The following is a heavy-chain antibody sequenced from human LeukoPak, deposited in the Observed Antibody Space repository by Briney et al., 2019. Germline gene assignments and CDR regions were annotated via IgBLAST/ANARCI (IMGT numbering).Heavy chain of an antibody. V-gene: IGHV1-58*02. CDR3: AAATSYDSSGYYRDY. D-gene: IGHD3-22*01. CDR2: IVVCSGNT. J-gene: IGHJ4*02. Sequence: SVKVSCKASGFTFTSSAMQWVRQARGQRLEWIEWIVVCSGNTNYAQNFQERVTNTRDMSTSTAYMELSSLRSEDTAVYYCAAATSYDSSGYYRDYWGQGTLVTVST. CDR1: GFTFTSSA.